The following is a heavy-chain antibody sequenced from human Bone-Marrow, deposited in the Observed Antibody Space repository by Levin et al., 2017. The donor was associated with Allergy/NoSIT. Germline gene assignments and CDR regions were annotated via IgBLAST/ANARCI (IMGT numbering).Heavy chain of an antibody. CDR2: INNDGSST. CDR3: VRTLGWRNPFDS. V-gene: IGHV3-74*01. D-gene: IGHD6-19*01. J-gene: IGHJ4*02. CDR1: GFTLSHYW. Sequence: GGSLRLSCAASGFTLSHYWMHWVRQAPGKGLEWISRINNDGSSTIYADSVRGRFTISRDNAKNTLYLQMSGLRVEDTAVYYCVRTLGWRNPFDSWGQGSLVTVSS.